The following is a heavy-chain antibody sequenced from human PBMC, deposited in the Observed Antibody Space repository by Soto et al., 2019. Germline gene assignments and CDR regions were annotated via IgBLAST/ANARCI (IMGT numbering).Heavy chain of an antibody. CDR2: IIPIFGTT. Sequence: QVQLVQSGAEVQKPGSSVKVSCKASGGTFSTYAINWVRQAPGQGLEWMGGIIPIFGTTNYAQKFQGRVTITADESTSTAYMELSSLTSEDTAVYYCARDVGYCSGGGCYGRVHYGMAVWGQGTTVTVSS. J-gene: IGHJ6*02. CDR3: ARDVGYCSGGGCYGRVHYGMAV. CDR1: GGTFSTYA. D-gene: IGHD2-15*01. V-gene: IGHV1-69*01.